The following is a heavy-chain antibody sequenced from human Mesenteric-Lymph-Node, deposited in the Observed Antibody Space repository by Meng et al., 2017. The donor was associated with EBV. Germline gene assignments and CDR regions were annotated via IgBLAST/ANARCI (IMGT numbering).Heavy chain of an antibody. Sequence: QGQLVEAGAVVKKPGASVMVSCKASGYSFTYYTMHWVRQAPGQRLEWMGWINAGNGNTKYSQKFQGRVTITRDTSASTVSMEVSSLRSEDTAVYYCARDEYGSGSYYAQEGLFDYWGQGTLVTVSS. CDR1: GYSFTYYT. D-gene: IGHD3-10*01. CDR3: ARDEYGSGSYYAQEGLFDY. V-gene: IGHV1-3*01. CDR2: INAGNGNT. J-gene: IGHJ4*02.